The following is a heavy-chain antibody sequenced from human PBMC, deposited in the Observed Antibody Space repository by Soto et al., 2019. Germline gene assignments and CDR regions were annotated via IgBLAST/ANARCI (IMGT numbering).Heavy chain of an antibody. CDR1: GGSIHNSHSF. CDR2: VYYSGGT. J-gene: IGHJ4*02. D-gene: IGHD3-16*01. CDR3: AKGRAARGPGLYYFDY. Sequence: TLSLTCDVSGGSIHNSHSFWGWVRQPPGRGLEFLGSVYYSGGTYYNPSLKSRVTVSVDTSKNQVSLRVRSVTVAETAMYYCAKGRAARGPGLYYFDYWGQGTLVTVSS. V-gene: IGHV4-39*01.